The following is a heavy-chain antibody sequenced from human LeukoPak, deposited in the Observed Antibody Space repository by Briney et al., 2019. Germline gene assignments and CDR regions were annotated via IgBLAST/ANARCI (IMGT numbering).Heavy chain of an antibody. CDR3: ARGNNRYSSSWYDY. Sequence: ASVNVSCKASGYTFTGYYMHWVRQAPGQGLEWMGWINPNSGGTNYAQKFQGRVTMTRDTSISTAYMELSRLRSDDTAVYYCARGNNRYSSSWYDYWGQGTLVTVSS. V-gene: IGHV1-2*02. J-gene: IGHJ4*02. CDR2: INPNSGGT. CDR1: GYTFTGYY. D-gene: IGHD6-13*01.